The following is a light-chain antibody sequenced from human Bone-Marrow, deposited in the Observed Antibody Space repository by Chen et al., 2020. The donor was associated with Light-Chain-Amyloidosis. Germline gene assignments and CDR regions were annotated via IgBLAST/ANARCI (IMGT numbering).Light chain of an antibody. V-gene: IGKV3-20*01. CDR3: QQYGTSPLP. CDR1: QTISSNY. CDR2: GSS. J-gene: IGKJ4*01. Sequence: EIVLTQSPGTLSLSPGEGANLSCRASQTISSNYLTWYQQKFGQAPRLLIYGSSSRATGIPYRFTGSGSGTDFTLTINRLEPEDFAVYYCQQYGTSPLPFGGGTNVEIK.